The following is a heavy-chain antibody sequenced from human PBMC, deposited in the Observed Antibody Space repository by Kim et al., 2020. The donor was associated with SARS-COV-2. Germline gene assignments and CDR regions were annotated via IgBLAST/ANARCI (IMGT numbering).Heavy chain of an antibody. V-gene: IGHV3-23*01. D-gene: IGHD3-10*01. CDR1: GFTFSNFV. Sequence: GGSLILSCVASGFTFSNFVMSWVRQAPGKGLEWVSAISGSGAGTYYADSVKGRFTISRDNSKNTLYLQMNSLRAEDTAVYYCAKGTYYYWGQGTLVTVSS. J-gene: IGHJ4*02. CDR3: AKGTYYY. CDR2: ISGSGAGT.